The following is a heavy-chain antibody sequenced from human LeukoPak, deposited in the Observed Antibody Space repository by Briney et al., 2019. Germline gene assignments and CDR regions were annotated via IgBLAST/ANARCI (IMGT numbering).Heavy chain of an antibody. J-gene: IGHJ6*03. Sequence: PSETLSLTCTVSGGSISSYYWSWIRQPAGKGLEWIGRIYTSGSTNYNPSLRSRVTMSVDTSKNQFSLKLSSVTAADTAVYYCARSGGCSSTSCYSSQYYYYMDVWGKGTTVTVSS. CDR1: GGSISSYY. D-gene: IGHD2-2*01. CDR3: ARSGGCSSTSCYSSQYYYYMDV. V-gene: IGHV4-4*07. CDR2: IYTSGST.